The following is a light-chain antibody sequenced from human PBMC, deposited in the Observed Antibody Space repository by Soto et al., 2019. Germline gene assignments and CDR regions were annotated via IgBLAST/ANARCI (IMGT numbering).Light chain of an antibody. CDR1: SSDVRNYKF. CDR2: EVS. CDR3: CSYAGESSFAM. V-gene: IGLV2-23*02. J-gene: IGLJ3*02. Sequence: QSVLAQPASVSGSPGQSSTISCTGSSSDVRNYKFISWYPQHSSQAPKCLIYEVSKRPPGVSNRFSGSKSGNTASLTISGLLAEDEADYYCCSYAGESSFAMFGGGTKVTVL.